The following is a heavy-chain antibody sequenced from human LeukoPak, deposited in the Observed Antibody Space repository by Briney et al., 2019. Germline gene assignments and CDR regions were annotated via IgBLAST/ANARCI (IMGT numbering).Heavy chain of an antibody. V-gene: IGHV3-7*01. CDR2: IKKDGSEK. J-gene: IGHJ6*03. CDR1: GFTYSNYW. D-gene: IGHD3-16*01. CDR3: ARDWGMDV. Sequence: GGSLRLSCEASGFTYSNYWMNWVRQAPGRGLEWVANIKKDGSEKYYVDSVKGRFTISRDNAKNSLYLQMNSLRAEDTAVYYCARDWGMDVWGKGTTVTVSS.